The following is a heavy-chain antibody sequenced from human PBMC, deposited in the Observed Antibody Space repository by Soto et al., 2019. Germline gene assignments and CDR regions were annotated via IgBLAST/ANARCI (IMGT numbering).Heavy chain of an antibody. D-gene: IGHD1-26*01. CDR2: IIPIFGTA. CDR3: ARDSTWGGATVAFDI. CDR1: GVTFSSYA. V-gene: IGHV1-69*13. Sequence: SVKVSCKASGVTFSSYAISWVRQAPGQGLEWMGGIIPIFGTANYAQKFQGRVTITADESTSTAYMELSSLRSEDTAVYYCARDSTWGGATVAFDIWGQGTMVTVSS. J-gene: IGHJ3*02.